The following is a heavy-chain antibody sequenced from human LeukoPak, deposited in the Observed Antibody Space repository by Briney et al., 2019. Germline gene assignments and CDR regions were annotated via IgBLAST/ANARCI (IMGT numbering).Heavy chain of an antibody. V-gene: IGHV3-21*04. CDR1: GLTLRLFS. D-gene: IGHD3-9*01. CDR2: ISSSGGHT. J-gene: IGHJ4*02. Sequence: PGGSLRLSCAASGLTLRLFSMNWVRQAPGKGLEWVSSISSSGGHTFYSDSVKGRFTISRDNAKNSLYLQMNSLRAEDTAVYYCAKGRILTGMTDYWGQGTLVTVSS. CDR3: AKGRILTGMTDY.